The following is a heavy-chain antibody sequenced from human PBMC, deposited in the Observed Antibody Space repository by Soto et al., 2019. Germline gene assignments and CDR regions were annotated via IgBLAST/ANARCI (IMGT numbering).Heavy chain of an antibody. J-gene: IGHJ4*02. Sequence: PWESLKISCKVSGYNFSTYWISWVRQMPGKGLEWMGRIDPSDSYSNYSPSFQGHVTFSVDKSITTAYLQWSSLKASSTATYYCARSQLQLVLDYWGQGTLVTVSS. CDR2: IDPSDSYS. CDR1: GYNFSTYW. CDR3: ARSQLQLVLDY. V-gene: IGHV5-10-1*01. D-gene: IGHD6-13*01.